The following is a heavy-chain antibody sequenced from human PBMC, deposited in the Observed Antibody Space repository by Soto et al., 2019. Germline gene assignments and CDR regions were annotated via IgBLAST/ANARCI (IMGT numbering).Heavy chain of an antibody. D-gene: IGHD2-2*01. V-gene: IGHV4-59*01. CDR2: IYYSGST. J-gene: IGHJ3*02. CDR3: ARAGYCSSTSCFDAFDI. Sequence: SETLSLTYTVSGGSISSYYWSWIRQPPGKGLEWIGYIYYSGSTNYNPSLKSRVTISVDTSKNQFSLKLSSVTAADTAVYYCARAGYCSSTSCFDAFDIWGQGTMVTVSS. CDR1: GGSISSYY.